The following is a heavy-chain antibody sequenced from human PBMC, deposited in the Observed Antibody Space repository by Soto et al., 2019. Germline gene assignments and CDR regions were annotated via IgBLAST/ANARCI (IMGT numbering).Heavy chain of an antibody. CDR1: SGSISSTSYY. D-gene: IGHD3-22*01. CDR2: IYYDGTT. Sequence: QLLLQEAGPRLVEPSETLSLPCTVSSGSISSTSYYLAWIRQPPGKGLERIGAIYYDGTTYYTESLKSRVSISVDTSKNHFALKLTSVTAADTAVYFCARPGRNTKIVLVNHYAADFWGQGTAVTVSS. J-gene: IGHJ6*02. CDR3: ARPGRNTKIVLVNHYAADF. V-gene: IGHV4-39*01.